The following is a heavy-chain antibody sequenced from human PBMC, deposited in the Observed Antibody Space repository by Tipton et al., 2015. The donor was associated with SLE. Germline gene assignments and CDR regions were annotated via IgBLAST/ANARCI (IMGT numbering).Heavy chain of an antibody. CDR2: IYYSGST. CDR3: ARDPGENWNDGYYYGMDV. CDR1: GGSISSGDYY. J-gene: IGHJ6*02. Sequence: TLSLTCTVSGGSISSGDYYWSWIRQPPGKGLEWIGYIYYSGSTYYNPSLKSRVTISVDTSKNQFSLKLSSVTAADTAVYYCARDPGENWNDGYYYGMDVWGQGTTVTVSS. D-gene: IGHD1-1*01. V-gene: IGHV4-30-4*01.